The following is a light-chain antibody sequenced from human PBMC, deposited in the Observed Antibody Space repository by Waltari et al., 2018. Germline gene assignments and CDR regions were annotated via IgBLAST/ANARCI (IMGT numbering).Light chain of an antibody. J-gene: IGLJ2*01. CDR3: SSYTTSSTLV. CDR2: EVS. Sequence: QSALAQPASVSGSPGQSITISCTGTSSDVGGYDYVSWYQQHPGKAPKLIIYEVSKRPSGVSNRFSGSKSGNTASLTISGLQAEDEAAYYYSSYTTSSTLVFGGGTRLTVL. V-gene: IGLV2-14*01. CDR1: SSDVGGYDY.